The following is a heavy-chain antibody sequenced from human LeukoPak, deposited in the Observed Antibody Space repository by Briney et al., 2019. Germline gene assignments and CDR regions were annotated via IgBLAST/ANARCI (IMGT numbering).Heavy chain of an antibody. D-gene: IGHD5-18*01. CDR3: ASGYSYGYGEYYYYYGMDV. J-gene: IGHJ6*02. CDR1: GYTFTGYG. Sequence: ASVKVSCKASGYTFTGYGISWVRQAPGQGLEWMGWISAYNGNTNYAQKLQGRVTMTTDTSTSTAYMELRSLRSDDTAVYYCASGYSYGYGEYYYYYGMDVWSQGTTVTVSS. V-gene: IGHV1-18*01. CDR2: ISAYNGNT.